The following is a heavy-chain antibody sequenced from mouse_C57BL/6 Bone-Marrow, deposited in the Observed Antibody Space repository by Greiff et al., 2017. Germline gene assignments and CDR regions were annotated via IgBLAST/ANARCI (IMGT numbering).Heavy chain of an antibody. CDR2: IYPRSGNT. J-gene: IGHJ2*01. V-gene: IGHV1-81*01. CDR1: GYTFTSYG. CDR3: ARYYYSNWGDYCDY. Sequence: QVQLKQSGAELARPGASVKLSCKASGYTFTSYGISWVKQRTGQGLEWIGEIYPRSGNTYYNEKFKGKATLTADKSSSTAYMELRSLTSEDSAVYFCARYYYSNWGDYCDYWGQGTTLTVSS. D-gene: IGHD2-5*01.